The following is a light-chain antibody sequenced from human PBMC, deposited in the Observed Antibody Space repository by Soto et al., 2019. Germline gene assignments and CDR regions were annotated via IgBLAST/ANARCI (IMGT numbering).Light chain of an antibody. CDR1: QSVNNNY. Sequence: EIVLTQSPGTLSLSPGERATLSCRASQSVNNNYLAWYQQKRGQAPRLLVYGASTRATGIPDRFSGSVSGTDFTLTISRLEPEDFAVYYCQQYGRSHTFGGGTKVEIK. CDR3: QQYGRSHT. J-gene: IGKJ4*01. CDR2: GAS. V-gene: IGKV3-20*01.